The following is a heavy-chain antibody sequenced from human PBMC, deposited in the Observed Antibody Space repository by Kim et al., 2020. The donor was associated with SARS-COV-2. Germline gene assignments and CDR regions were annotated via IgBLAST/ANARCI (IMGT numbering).Heavy chain of an antibody. CDR3: TRDQYTAKEDYGMDV. CDR1: GFTFGDYA. V-gene: IGHV3-49*03. Sequence: GGSLRLSCTASGFTFGDYAMSWFRQAPGKGLEWVGFIRSKAYGGTTEYAAPVKGRFTISRDDSKSIAYLQMNSLKTEDTAVYYCTRDQYTAKEDYGMDVWGQGTTVTVSS. J-gene: IGHJ6*02. CDR2: IRSKAYGGTT. D-gene: IGHD5-18*01.